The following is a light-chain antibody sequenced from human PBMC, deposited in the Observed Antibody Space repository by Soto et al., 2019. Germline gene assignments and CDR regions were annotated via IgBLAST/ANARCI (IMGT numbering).Light chain of an antibody. CDR2: GAS. J-gene: IGKJ2*01. CDR3: QHYGRSAYT. V-gene: IGKV3-20*01. Sequence: EIVLTQSPGTLSLSPGERATLSCRASQSVSSNYLAWYQQKPGQAPGLLPYGASSRATGIPDRFSDSGSGTYYTLTISILEPEDWAVYYCQHYGRSAYTFGQGTTLEIK. CDR1: QSVSSNY.